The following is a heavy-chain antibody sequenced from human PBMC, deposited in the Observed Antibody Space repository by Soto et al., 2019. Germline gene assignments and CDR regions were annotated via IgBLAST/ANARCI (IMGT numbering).Heavy chain of an antibody. CDR2: ISGSGGST. CDR3: AKDFIAAADEYWFDP. Sequence: PGGSLRLSCAASGFTFSSYDMSWVRQAPGKGLEWVSAISGSGGSTYYADSVKGRFTISRDNSKNTLYLQMNSLRAEDTAVYYCAKDFIAAADEYWFDPWGQGTLVTVSS. CDR1: GFTFSSYD. J-gene: IGHJ5*02. V-gene: IGHV3-23*01. D-gene: IGHD6-13*01.